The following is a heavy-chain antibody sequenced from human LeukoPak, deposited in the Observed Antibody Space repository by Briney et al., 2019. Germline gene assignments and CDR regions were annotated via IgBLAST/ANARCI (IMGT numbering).Heavy chain of an antibody. J-gene: IGHJ4*02. V-gene: IGHV4-38-2*02. D-gene: IGHD5-12*01. CDR1: GYSISSGYY. CDR3: ARDATMMGNYFNY. Sequence: SETLSLTRTVSGYSISSGYYWGWIRQPPGKGLEWIGTIYHGGSTDYNPSLKSRVIISVDTSKNQFSLKLTSVTAADTAVYYCARDATMMGNYFNYWGQGTLVTVSS. CDR2: IYHGGST.